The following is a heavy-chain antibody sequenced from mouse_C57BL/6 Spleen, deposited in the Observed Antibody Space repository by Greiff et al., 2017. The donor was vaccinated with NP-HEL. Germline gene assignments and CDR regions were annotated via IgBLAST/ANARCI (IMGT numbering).Heavy chain of an antibody. CDR3: ARGLYDYDGFAY. J-gene: IGHJ3*01. V-gene: IGHV1-26*01. Sequence: EVQLQQSGPELVKPGASVKISCKASGYTFTDYYMNWVKQSHGKSLEWIGDINPNNGGTSYNQKFKGKATLTVDKSSSTAYMELRSLTSEDSAVYYCARGLYDYDGFAYWGQGTLVTVSA. CDR1: GYTFTDYY. D-gene: IGHD2-4*01. CDR2: INPNNGGT.